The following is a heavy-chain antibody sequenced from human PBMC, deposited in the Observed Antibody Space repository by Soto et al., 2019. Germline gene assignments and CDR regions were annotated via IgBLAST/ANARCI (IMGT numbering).Heavy chain of an antibody. J-gene: IGHJ5*02. V-gene: IGHV4-61*01. CDR1: GGSVSSGSYY. CDR3: ARHGLSLKNYYEGVFDP. Sequence: SETQSLTCTVSGGSVSSGSYYWSWIRQPPGKGLEWIGYIYYSGSTNYNPSLKSRVTISVDTSKNQFSLKLSSVTAADTAVYYWARHGLSLKNYYEGVFDPCAQGSQVIVS. CDR2: IYYSGST. D-gene: IGHD3-22*01.